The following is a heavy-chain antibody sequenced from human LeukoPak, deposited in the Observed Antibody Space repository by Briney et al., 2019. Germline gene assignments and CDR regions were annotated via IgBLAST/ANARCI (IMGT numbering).Heavy chain of an antibody. J-gene: IGHJ6*02. V-gene: IGHV1-69*13. CDR3: ARHSGPLKYYYYGLDV. CDR2: IIPMFGTA. CDR1: GGTFSSYA. D-gene: IGHD1-26*01. Sequence: SVKVSCKASGGTFSSYAISWVRQAPGQGLEWMGGIIPMFGTAKYAQEFQGRVTITADESTSTAYMELSSLKSEDTALYYCARHSGPLKYYYYGLDVWGQGTSVTVSS.